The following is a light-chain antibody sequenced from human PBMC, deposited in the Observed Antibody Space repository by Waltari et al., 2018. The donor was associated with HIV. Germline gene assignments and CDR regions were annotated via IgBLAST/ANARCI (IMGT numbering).Light chain of an antibody. CDR2: GAS. CDR3: QLYGSSQGWT. J-gene: IGKJ1*01. V-gene: IGKV3-20*01. CDR1: QSVSSNY. Sequence: EIVLTQSPGTLSLSPGERATLSCRASQSVSSNYLAWYQQEPGQAPRLLIYGASSRATGIPDRFSGSGSGTDFILTISRLEPEDFAVYYCQLYGSSQGWTFDQGTKVEIK.